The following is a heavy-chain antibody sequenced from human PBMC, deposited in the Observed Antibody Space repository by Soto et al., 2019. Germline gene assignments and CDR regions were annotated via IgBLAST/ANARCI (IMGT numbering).Heavy chain of an antibody. D-gene: IGHD3-22*01. Sequence: SVKVSCKASEGTFSSYAISWVRQAPGQGLEWMGGIIPIFGTANYAQKFQGRVTITADKSTSTAYMELSSLRSEDTAVYYCARVGRITMIVVVNAAFDIWGQGTMVTVSS. CDR3: ARVGRITMIVVVNAAFDI. V-gene: IGHV1-69*06. CDR1: EGTFSSYA. J-gene: IGHJ3*02. CDR2: IIPIFGTA.